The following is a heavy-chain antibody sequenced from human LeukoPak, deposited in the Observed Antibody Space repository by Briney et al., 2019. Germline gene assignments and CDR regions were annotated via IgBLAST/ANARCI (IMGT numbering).Heavy chain of an antibody. Sequence: GGSLRLSCAASGFTFSSYSMNWVRQAPGKGLEWLSSISSSSSYIYYADSVKGRFTISRDNAKNSLYLQMNSLRGEDTAVYYCARDLRVAYYDSRPTGYWGQGTLVIVSS. CDR1: GFTFSSYS. J-gene: IGHJ4*02. D-gene: IGHD3-22*01. V-gene: IGHV3-21*01. CDR3: ARDLRVAYYDSRPTGY. CDR2: ISSSSSYI.